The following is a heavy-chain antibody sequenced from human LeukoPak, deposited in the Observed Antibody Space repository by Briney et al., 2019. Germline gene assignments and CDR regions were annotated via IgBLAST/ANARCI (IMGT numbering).Heavy chain of an antibody. Sequence: GASVKVSCTASGYTFSSYAMHWVRQASGQRLEWMGWINAGNGNTKYSQKFQGRVTITRDTSASTAYMELSSLRSEDTAVYYCARDYCSSTSCYASHFDYWGQGTLVTVSS. J-gene: IGHJ4*02. V-gene: IGHV1-3*01. D-gene: IGHD2-2*01. CDR2: INAGNGNT. CDR3: ARDYCSSTSCYASHFDY. CDR1: GYTFSSYA.